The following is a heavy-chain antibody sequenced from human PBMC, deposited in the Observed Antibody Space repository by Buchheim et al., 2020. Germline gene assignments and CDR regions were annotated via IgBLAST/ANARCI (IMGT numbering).Heavy chain of an antibody. CDR1: GGTFSSYA. CDR3: ARAVRDSSGYYHYYYYYGMDV. Sequence: VKKPGSSVKVSCKASGGTFSSYAISWVRQAPGQGLEWMGRIIPILGIANYAQKFQGRVTITADKSTSTAYMELSSLRSEDTAVYYCARAVRDSSGYYHYYYYYGMDVWGQGTT. J-gene: IGHJ6*02. D-gene: IGHD3-22*01. CDR2: IIPILGIA. V-gene: IGHV1-69*04.